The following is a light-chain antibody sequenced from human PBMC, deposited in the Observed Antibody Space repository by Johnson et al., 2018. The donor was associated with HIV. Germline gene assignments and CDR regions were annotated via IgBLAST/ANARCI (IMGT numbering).Light chain of an antibody. Sequence: QSVLTQSPSVSAAPGQKVTISCSGSSSNIGNNYVSWYQQLPGTAPKLLIYDNNKRPSGIPDRFSGSKSGTSATLGITGLQTGDEADYYCGTWDSRLSAGRGVFGTGTKVTVL. CDR1: SSNIGNNY. V-gene: IGLV1-51*01. CDR3: GTWDSRLSAGRGV. CDR2: DNN. J-gene: IGLJ1*01.